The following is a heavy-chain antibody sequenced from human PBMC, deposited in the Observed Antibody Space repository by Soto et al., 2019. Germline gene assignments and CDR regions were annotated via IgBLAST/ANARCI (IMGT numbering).Heavy chain of an antibody. CDR1: EFTFSSYA. V-gene: IGHV3-23*01. J-gene: IGHJ4*02. D-gene: IGHD3-22*01. CDR3: ARHLVYYDTSGYYTFDY. Sequence: GGSLRLSCAASEFTFSSYAMSWVRQAPGKGLEWVSGISNSGGGAYYADSVKGRFTLSRDKSKNTLYLQMNSLRAEDTAVYYCARHLVYYDTSGYYTFDYWGQGTLVTVSS. CDR2: ISNSGGGA.